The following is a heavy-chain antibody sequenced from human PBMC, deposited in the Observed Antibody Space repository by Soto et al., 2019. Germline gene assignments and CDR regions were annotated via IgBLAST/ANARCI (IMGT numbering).Heavy chain of an antibody. CDR1: GFTFSSYG. D-gene: IGHD3-22*01. CDR3: TTDPVTMIVVVPSSG. V-gene: IGHV3-15*07. J-gene: IGHJ4*02. CDR2: IKSKTDGGTT. Sequence: GGSLRLSCAASGFTFSSYGMHWVRQAPGKGLEWVGRIKSKTDGGTTDYAAPVKGRFTISRDDSKNTLYLQMNSLKTEDTAVYYCTTDPVTMIVVVPSSGWGQGT.